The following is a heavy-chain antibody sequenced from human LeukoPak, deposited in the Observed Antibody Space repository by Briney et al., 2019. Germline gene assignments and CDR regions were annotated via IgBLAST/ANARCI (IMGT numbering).Heavy chain of an antibody. V-gene: IGHV3-30*18. J-gene: IGHJ4*02. Sequence: GGSLRLSCAASGFTFSSYGMHWVRQAPGKGLEWVAVISYDGSNKYYADSVKGRFTISRDNPKNTLYLQMNSLRAEDTAVYYCAKVPISGSLVDYWGQGTLVTVSS. CDR1: GFTFSSYG. CDR3: AKVPISGSLVDY. CDR2: ISYDGSNK. D-gene: IGHD2-15*01.